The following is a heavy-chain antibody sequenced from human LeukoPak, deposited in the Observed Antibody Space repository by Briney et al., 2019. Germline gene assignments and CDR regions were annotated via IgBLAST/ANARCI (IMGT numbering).Heavy chain of an antibody. CDR2: IYYSGST. D-gene: IGHD1-1*01. CDR1: GFTFSSYS. Sequence: GSLRLSCAASGFTFSSYSMNWIRQPPGKGLEWIGSIYYSGSTYYNPSLKSRVTISVDTSKNQFSLKLSSVTAADTAVYYCARPTRHNWFDPWGQGTLVTVSS. V-gene: IGHV4-39*01. CDR3: ARPTRHNWFDP. J-gene: IGHJ5*02.